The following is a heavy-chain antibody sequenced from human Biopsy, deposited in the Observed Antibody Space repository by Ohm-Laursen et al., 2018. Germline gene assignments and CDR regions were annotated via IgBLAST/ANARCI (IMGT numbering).Heavy chain of an antibody. Sequence: GASVKVSCKPTGYTFTDDQIHWVREAPGPGLEWMGHVNTKKGDTRYTQKFQGRVNMTSYVSVATAYMELTGLTSDDTAVYFCSREQHYYSAWGQGTLVTVSS. CDR2: VNTKKGDT. CDR1: GYTFTDDQ. D-gene: IGHD2-21*02. CDR3: SREQHYYSA. J-gene: IGHJ5*02. V-gene: IGHV1-2*06.